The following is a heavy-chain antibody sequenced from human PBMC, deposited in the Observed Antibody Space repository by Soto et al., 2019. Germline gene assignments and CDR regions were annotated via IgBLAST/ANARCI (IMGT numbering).Heavy chain of an antibody. V-gene: IGHV3-49*03. J-gene: IGHJ4*01. CDR3: ARARDGYNVFLDY. CDR2: IRSKANGGET. Sequence: GGSLRLSCTPSGFTLGDYGMSWFRQAPGKGLEWVGFIRSKANGGETQYAASVQGRFTISRDESKNIAYLEINSLKTEDTAVYYCARARDGYNVFLDYWGQGAMVT. CDR1: GFTLGDYG. D-gene: IGHD5-12*01.